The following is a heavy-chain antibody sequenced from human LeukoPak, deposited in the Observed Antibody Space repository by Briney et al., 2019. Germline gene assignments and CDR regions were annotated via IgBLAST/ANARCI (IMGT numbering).Heavy chain of an antibody. D-gene: IGHD2-21*01. V-gene: IGHV3-23*01. CDR2: ISSSGGET. CDR3: TKIGVIANWYYDI. J-gene: IGHJ2*01. CDR1: GFTFSSHG. Sequence: PGGSLRLSCVASGFTFSSHGMSWVRQTPGTGLQWVSSISSSGGETFYADSVKGRFTVSRGISKNTLYLQMNSLRAEDTAVYYCTKIGVIANWYYDIWGRGTLVTVSS.